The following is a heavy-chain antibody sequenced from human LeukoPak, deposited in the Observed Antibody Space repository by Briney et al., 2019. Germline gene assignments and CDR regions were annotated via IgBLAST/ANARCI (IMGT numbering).Heavy chain of an antibody. CDR3: ARRGTCTTASCYDAYYYYFLDV. J-gene: IGHJ6*03. V-gene: IGHV3-48*04. CDR2: ISTSGTSI. D-gene: IGHD2-2*01. Sequence: GGSLRLSCAVSGFALSSYNMNWVRQAPGKGLEWISYISTSGTSIFYADSVKGRFTISRDNAKNSLYLQMDSLRAEDTAVYYCARRGTCTTASCYDAYYYYFLDVWGGGTTVTVSS. CDR1: GFALSSYN.